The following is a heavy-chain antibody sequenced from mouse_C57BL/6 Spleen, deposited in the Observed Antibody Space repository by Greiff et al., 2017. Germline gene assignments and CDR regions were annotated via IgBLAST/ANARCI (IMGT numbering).Heavy chain of an antibody. CDR1: GYTFTSYG. V-gene: IGHV1-81*01. J-gene: IGHJ4*01. D-gene: IGHD2-2*01. Sequence: VKLQQSGAELARPGASVKLSCKASGYTFTSYGISWVKQRTGQGLEWIGEIYPRSGNTYYNEKFKGKATLTADKSSSTAYMELRSLTSEDSAVYFCARGLRKAMDYWGQGTSVTVSS. CDR2: IYPRSGNT. CDR3: ARGLRKAMDY.